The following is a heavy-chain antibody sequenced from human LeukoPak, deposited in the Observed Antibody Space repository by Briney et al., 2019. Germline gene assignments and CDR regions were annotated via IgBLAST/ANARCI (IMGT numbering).Heavy chain of an antibody. Sequence: NPSETLSLTCTVSGGSISSSSYYWGWIRQPPGKGLEWIGSIYYSGSTYYNPSLKSRVTISVDRSKNQFSLKLSSVTAADTAVYYCARSAAGPDAFDIWGQGTMVTVSS. CDR2: IYYSGST. J-gene: IGHJ3*02. CDR1: GGSISSSSYY. V-gene: IGHV4-39*07. CDR3: ARSAAGPDAFDI. D-gene: IGHD6-13*01.